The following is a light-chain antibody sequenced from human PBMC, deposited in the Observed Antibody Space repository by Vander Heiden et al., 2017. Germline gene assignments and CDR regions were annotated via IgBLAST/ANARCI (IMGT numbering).Light chain of an antibody. CDR1: QSIGIS. CDR3: CTRYT. CDR2: YTS. V-gene: IGKV6-21*01. J-gene: IGKJ2*01. Sequence: EIVLTQSPDFQSVTPKEKVTITCRASQSIGISLHWYQQKPDQSPKLLIKYTSQSFSGVPSRFSGSGSGTDFTLTINSLEAEDAATYYCCTRYTFGQGTKLEIK.